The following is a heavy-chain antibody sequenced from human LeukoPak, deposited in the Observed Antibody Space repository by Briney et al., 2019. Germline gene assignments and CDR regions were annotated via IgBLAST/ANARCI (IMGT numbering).Heavy chain of an antibody. J-gene: IGHJ4*02. D-gene: IGHD5-18*01. CDR3: ARHGRGYSYGWFDY. CDR2: IYYSGST. Sequence: SETLSLTCTVSGGSISSYYWSWIRQPPGKGLEWIGYIYYSGSTNYNPSLKCRVTISVDTSKNQFSLKLSSVTAADTAVYYCARHGRGYSYGWFDYWGQGTLVTVSS. CDR1: GGSISSYY. V-gene: IGHV4-59*08.